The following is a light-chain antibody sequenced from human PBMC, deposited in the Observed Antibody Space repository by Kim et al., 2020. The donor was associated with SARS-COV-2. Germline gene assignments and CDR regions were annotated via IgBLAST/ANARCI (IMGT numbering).Light chain of an antibody. CDR2: DVS. CDR1: STDVGGHDS. CDR3: GSHAGTHSVGV. V-gene: IGLV2-8*01. Sequence: QSIPISCPGTSTDVGGHDSVSWYQQHPGKAPKLMIYDVSKRPSGVSRRFSGSKSGNTASLTVFGLQAEDEATYHCGSHAGTHSVGVFGGGTQLTVL. J-gene: IGLJ2*01.